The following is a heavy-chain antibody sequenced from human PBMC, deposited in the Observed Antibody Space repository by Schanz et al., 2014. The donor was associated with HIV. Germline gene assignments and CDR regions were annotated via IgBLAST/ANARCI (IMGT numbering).Heavy chain of an antibody. CDR2: ISYDGRNK. D-gene: IGHD6-19*01. Sequence: QVQLVESGGGVVQPGRSLRLSCAGSGFSFDTFGIHWVRQAPGKGLEWLAVISYDGRNKNFANSVKGRFTISRDNSKNTVYLQAKSLRPEDTAVYYCAKSHKHDSSDYYRFYYFGMDVWGQGTTVTVS. CDR1: GFSFDTFG. V-gene: IGHV3-30*18. CDR3: AKSHKHDSSDYYRFYYFGMDV. J-gene: IGHJ6*02.